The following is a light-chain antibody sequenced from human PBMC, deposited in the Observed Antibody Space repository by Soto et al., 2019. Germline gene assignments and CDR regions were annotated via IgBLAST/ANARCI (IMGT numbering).Light chain of an antibody. V-gene: IGKV3-20*01. J-gene: IGKJ4*01. CDR1: QSVSSSY. CDR2: GAS. Sequence: EIVLTQSPGALSLSPGERATLSSRASQSVSSSYLAWYQQEPGQAPRLLIYGASSRATGIPDRFSGSGSGTDFTLTISRLEPEDFAVYYCQQYGSSPRVTFGGGTKVEIK. CDR3: QQYGSSPRVT.